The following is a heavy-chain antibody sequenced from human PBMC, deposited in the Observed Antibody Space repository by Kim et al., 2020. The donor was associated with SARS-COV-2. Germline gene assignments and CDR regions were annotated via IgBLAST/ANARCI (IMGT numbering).Heavy chain of an antibody. J-gene: IGHJ3*02. CDR2: ISSSGSTI. V-gene: IGHV3-48*03. CDR1: GFTFSSYE. CDR3: ARDPGYSISWYVKDSAFDI. D-gene: IGHD6-13*01. Sequence: GGSLRLSCAASGFTFSSYEMIWVRQAPGKGLEWVSYISSSGSTIYYADSVKGRFTISRDNAKNSLYLQMNSLRAEDTAVYYCARDPGYSISWYVKDSAFDIWGQGTMVTVSS.